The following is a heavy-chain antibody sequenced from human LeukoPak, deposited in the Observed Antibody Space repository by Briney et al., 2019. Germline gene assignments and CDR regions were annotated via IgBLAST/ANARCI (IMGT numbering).Heavy chain of an antibody. D-gene: IGHD3-9*01. V-gene: IGHV1-24*01. CDR1: GYTLTELS. J-gene: IGHJ4*02. CDR3: AKGRFAGILSGCEY. CDR2: FDPEDGET. Sequence: ASVKVSCKVSGYTLTELSMHWVRQAPGKGLEWMGGFDPEDGETIYAQKFQGRVTMTEDTSTDTAYMELSSLRAEDTAVYYCAKGRFAGILSGCEYWGQGTLVTVSS.